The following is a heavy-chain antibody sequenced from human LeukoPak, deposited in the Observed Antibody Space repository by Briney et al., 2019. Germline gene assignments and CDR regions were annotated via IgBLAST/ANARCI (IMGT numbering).Heavy chain of an antibody. CDR3: AKECDYSPGHKFDL. CDR1: GFTFNNYL. Sequence: GGSLRLSCAASGFTFNNYLMSWVRQAPGKGLEWVSVLFTGGARTLYADSVKGRFSISGDTSKTTLYLRMNGLRAEDTAVYYCAKECDYSPGHKFDLWGQGTLVTVSS. D-gene: IGHD3-10*01. CDR2: LFTGGART. V-gene: IGHV3-23*01. J-gene: IGHJ4*02.